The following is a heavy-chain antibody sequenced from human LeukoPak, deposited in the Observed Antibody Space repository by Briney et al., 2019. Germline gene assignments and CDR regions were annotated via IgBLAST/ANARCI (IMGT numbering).Heavy chain of an antibody. CDR1: GFTFSSYW. J-gene: IGHJ4*02. V-gene: IGHV3-7*03. CDR3: AKANRGGATTESDY. Sequence: PGGSLRLSCAASGFTFSSYWMSWVRQAPGKGLEWVANIKQDGSEKYYVDSVKGRFTISRDNAKNSLYLQMNSLRAEDMALYYCAKANRGGATTESDYWGQGTLVTVSS. D-gene: IGHD1-26*01. CDR2: IKQDGSEK.